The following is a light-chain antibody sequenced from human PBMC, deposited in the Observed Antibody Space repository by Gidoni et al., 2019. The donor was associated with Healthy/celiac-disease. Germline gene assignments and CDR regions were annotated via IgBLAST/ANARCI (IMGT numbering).Light chain of an antibody. J-gene: IGKJ4*01. V-gene: IGKV3-15*01. Sequence: EIVMTQSPATLSVSPGERATLSCTASQSVSSNFAWYQQKPGQAPRLLIYGASTRATGIPARFSGSGSGTEFTLTISSLQSEDFAVYYCQQYNNWPPELTFGGGTKVEIK. CDR3: QQYNNWPPELT. CDR1: QSVSSN. CDR2: GAS.